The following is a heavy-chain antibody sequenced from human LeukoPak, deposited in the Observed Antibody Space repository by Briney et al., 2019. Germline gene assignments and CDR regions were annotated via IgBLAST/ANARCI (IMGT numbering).Heavy chain of an antibody. V-gene: IGHV4-34*01. Sequence: SETLSLTCAVYGRSFSGYYWSWIRQPPGKGLEWIGEINHSGSTNYNPSLKSRVTISVDTSKNQFSLKLSSVTAADTAVYYCARGRTRSYRHLKLGDYFDYWGQGTLVTVSS. CDR3: ARGRTRSYRHLKLGDYFDY. CDR2: INHSGST. J-gene: IGHJ4*02. D-gene: IGHD1-26*01. CDR1: GRSFSGYY.